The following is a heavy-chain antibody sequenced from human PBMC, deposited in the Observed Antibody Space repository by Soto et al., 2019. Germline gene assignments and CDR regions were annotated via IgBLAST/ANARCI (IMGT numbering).Heavy chain of an antibody. Sequence: SETLSLTCTVSGGSISSYYWGWIRQRPGKGLEWIGYIYYSGSTNYNPSLKSRVTISVDTSKNQFSLKLSSVTAADTAVYYCARGDSSSRYYYYMDVWGKGTTVTVSS. CDR1: GGSISSYY. J-gene: IGHJ6*03. V-gene: IGHV4-59*13. CDR2: IYYSGST. D-gene: IGHD6-6*01. CDR3: ARGDSSSRYYYYMDV.